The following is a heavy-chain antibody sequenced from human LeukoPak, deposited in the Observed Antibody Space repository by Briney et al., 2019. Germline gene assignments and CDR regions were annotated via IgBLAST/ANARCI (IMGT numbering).Heavy chain of an antibody. Sequence: PGGSLRLSCAGSGFSFSTNWVSWFRQAPGKGLEWVAHIKPDGSETYYVDSVKGRFTISRDNAWNSVHLQMYSLRPEDTAIYYCATMVSVAGDSWGQGTLVTVSS. V-gene: IGHV3-7*01. J-gene: IGHJ5*01. CDR3: ATMVSVAGDS. D-gene: IGHD6-19*01. CDR2: IKPDGSET. CDR1: GFSFSTNW.